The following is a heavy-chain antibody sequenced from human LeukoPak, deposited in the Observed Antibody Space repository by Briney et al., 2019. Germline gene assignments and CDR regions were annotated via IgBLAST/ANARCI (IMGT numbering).Heavy chain of an antibody. CDR2: IKQDGSET. Sequence: GGSPRLSCAASGFTFSSYWMSWVRQAPGKGLEWVATIKQDGSETYYVDSVKGRFTISRDNAKNSLFLQMNSLRADDTAVFYCARDWSCDYWGQGALVTVSS. V-gene: IGHV3-7*05. D-gene: IGHD3-3*01. CDR1: GFTFSSYW. J-gene: IGHJ4*02. CDR3: ARDWSCDY.